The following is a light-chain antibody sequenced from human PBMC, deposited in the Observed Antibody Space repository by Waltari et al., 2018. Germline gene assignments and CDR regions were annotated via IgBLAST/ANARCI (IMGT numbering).Light chain of an antibody. CDR1: SSNIGSGPA. CDR3: QSFDSNVRGGVV. J-gene: IGLJ3*02. Sequence: QSILTQPTSVSGAPGQRVTISCTGSSSNIGSGPAVHWYQAFPGTAPKLLIYGNNNRPSGVPDRFSGSKSGSSASLAINGLQAEDEADYYCQSFDSNVRGGVVFGGGTKVTVL. V-gene: IGLV1-40*01. CDR2: GNN.